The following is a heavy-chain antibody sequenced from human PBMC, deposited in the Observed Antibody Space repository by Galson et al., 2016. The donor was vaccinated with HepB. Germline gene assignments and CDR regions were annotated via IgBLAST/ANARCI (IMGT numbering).Heavy chain of an antibody. Sequence: TLSLTCTVSGGSISSGGYYWSWIRQHPGKGLEWIGYIYNSGSTNYNPSLKSRVTISVDTSKNQFSLQLISVTPEDTAVYYCARGGLVRGAHGGSFDSWGQGTLVTVSS. CDR3: ARGGLVRGAHGGSFDS. CDR2: IYNSGST. CDR1: GGSISSGGYY. D-gene: IGHD3-10*01. V-gene: IGHV4-31*03. J-gene: IGHJ4*01.